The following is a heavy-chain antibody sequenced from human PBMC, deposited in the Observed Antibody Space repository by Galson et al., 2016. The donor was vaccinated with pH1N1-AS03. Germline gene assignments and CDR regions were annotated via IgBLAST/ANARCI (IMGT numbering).Heavy chain of an antibody. V-gene: IGHV3-48*03. J-gene: IGHJ4*02. CDR1: GFAFRSHS. Sequence: SLRLSCAASGFAFRSHSMNWVRQAPGKGLEWISYITGVGVTMYGDSVRGRFVLSRDNAKNSVSLQMNSLRAEETAIYYCTRDGTDPSFDFGFWGQGTLVTVSS. CDR3: TRDGTDPSFDFGF. CDR2: ITGVGVTM.